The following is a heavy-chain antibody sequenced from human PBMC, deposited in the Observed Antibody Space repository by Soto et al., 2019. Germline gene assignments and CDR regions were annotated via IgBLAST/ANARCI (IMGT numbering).Heavy chain of an antibody. V-gene: IGHV3-66*01. J-gene: IGHJ4*02. D-gene: IGHD3-3*01. CDR2: ISSGGSQ. CDR1: GFTVSNLY. Sequence: EVQLVESGGGLVQPGGSLRLSCAASGFTVSNLYMTWVRQAPGKGLEWVSVISSGGSQYYADSVKGRFTISRDNSKNTVYFQMNSLGAGDTAIYYCARDTLGGAYDFWHGGQGTLVTVSS. CDR3: ARDTLGGAYDFWH.